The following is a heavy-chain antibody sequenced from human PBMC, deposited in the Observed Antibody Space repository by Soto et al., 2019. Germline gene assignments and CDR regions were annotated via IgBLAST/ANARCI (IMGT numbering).Heavy chain of an antibody. Sequence: QVQLQESGPGLVKASGTLSLTCAVSGGSFTSNNWWTWVRQPPGQGLEWIGEIYRTGSTNYNPSLKSRVTISLDKSENQFSLKVTSLTAADMAVYYCASRDPGTSVDYWGQGTLVTVSS. CDR1: GGSFTSNNW. CDR3: ASRDPGTSVDY. D-gene: IGHD1-7*01. V-gene: IGHV4-4*02. J-gene: IGHJ4*02. CDR2: IYRTGST.